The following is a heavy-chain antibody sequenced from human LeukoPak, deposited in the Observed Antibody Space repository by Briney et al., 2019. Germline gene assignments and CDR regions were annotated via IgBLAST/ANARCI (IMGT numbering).Heavy chain of an antibody. D-gene: IGHD6-19*01. CDR2: ISSSSSYI. V-gene: IGHV3-21*01. CDR3: ASGSSYSSGWYYFDY. Sequence: PGGSLRLSCAASGFTFSSYSMNWVRRAPGKGLEWVSSISSSSSYIYYADSVKGRFTISRDNAKNSLYLQMNSLRAEDTAVYYCASGSSYSSGWYYFDYWGQGTRVTVSS. CDR1: GFTFSSYS. J-gene: IGHJ4*02.